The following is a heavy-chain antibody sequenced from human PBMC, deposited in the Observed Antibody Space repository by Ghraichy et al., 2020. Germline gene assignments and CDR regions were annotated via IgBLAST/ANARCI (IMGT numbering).Heavy chain of an antibody. Sequence: SETLSLTCAVYGGSFSGYYWSWIRQPPGKGLEWIGEINHSGSTNYNPSLKSRVTISVDTSKNQFSLKLSSVTAADTAVYYCARGYYDFWSGYYRGPASRDYYYMDVWGKGTTVTVSS. D-gene: IGHD3-3*01. V-gene: IGHV4-34*01. J-gene: IGHJ6*03. CDR3: ARGYYDFWSGYYRGPASRDYYYMDV. CDR2: INHSGST. CDR1: GGSFSGYY.